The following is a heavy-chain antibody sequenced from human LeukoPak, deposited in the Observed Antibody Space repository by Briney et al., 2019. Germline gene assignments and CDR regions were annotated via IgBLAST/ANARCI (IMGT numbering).Heavy chain of an antibody. Sequence: ASVKVSCKASGYTLTGYYMHWVRQAPGQGLEWMGRINPNSGGTNYAQKFQGRVTMTRDTSISTAYMELSRLRSDDTAVYYCARPTEAHTYYYDSSGYYDAFDIWGQGTMVTVSS. CDR3: ARPTEAHTYYYDSSGYYDAFDI. J-gene: IGHJ3*02. D-gene: IGHD3-22*01. CDR1: GYTLTGYY. CDR2: INPNSGGT. V-gene: IGHV1-2*06.